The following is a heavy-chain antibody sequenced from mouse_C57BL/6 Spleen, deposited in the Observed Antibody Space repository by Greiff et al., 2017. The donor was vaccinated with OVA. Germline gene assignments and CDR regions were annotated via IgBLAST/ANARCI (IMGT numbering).Heavy chain of an antibody. CDR3: AADYLYWYCDV. D-gene: IGHD2-4*01. CDR1: GYTFTDYN. J-gene: IGHJ1*03. Sequence: VQLQQSGPELVKPGASVKMSCKASGYTFTDYNMHWVKQSHGKSLEWIGYINPNNGGTSYNQKFKGKATLTVNKSSSTAYMELRSLTSEDSAVYYCAADYLYWYCDVWGTGTTVTVSS. CDR2: INPNNGGT. V-gene: IGHV1-22*01.